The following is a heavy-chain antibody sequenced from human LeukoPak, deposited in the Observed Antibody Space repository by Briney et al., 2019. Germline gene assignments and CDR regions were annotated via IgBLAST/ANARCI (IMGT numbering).Heavy chain of an antibody. CDR3: ARLNFGDDY. J-gene: IGHJ4*02. CDR1: GFTVSSNY. Sequence: GGSLRFSCAASGFTVSSNYINWVRQAPGKGLEWVSLIYGSTSADYADSVKGRFTTSRDTSMNTVYLQMNSLRAEDTAVYYCARLNFGDDYWGQGTLVTVSS. V-gene: IGHV3-66*01. CDR2: IYGSTSA. D-gene: IGHD4-17*01.